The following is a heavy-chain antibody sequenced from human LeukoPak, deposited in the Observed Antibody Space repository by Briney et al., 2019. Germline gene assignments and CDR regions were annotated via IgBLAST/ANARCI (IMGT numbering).Heavy chain of an antibody. D-gene: IGHD5-18*01. CDR1: GGSFSGYY. Sequence: PSETLSLTCAVYGGSFSGYYWSWIRQPPGKGLEWIGEINHSGSTNYNPSLKSRVTISVDTSKNQFSLKLSSVTAADTAVYYCARLTAMVNYWGQGTLVTVFS. CDR3: ARLTAMVNY. V-gene: IGHV4-34*01. J-gene: IGHJ4*02. CDR2: INHSGST.